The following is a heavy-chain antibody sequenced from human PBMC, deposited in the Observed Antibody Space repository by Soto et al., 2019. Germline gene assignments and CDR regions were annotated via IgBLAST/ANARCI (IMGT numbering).Heavy chain of an antibody. Sequence: ASVKVSCKASGYSFTDYHIHWVRQAPGQGLEWLGRINPKSGGTSTAQKFQDWVTMTTDTSISTASMGLTRLTSDDTAIYYCARGDSTDCSNGVCSFFYNHDMDVWGQGTRVTVSS. CDR2: INPKSGGT. V-gene: IGHV1-2*04. CDR3: ARGDSTDCSNGVCSFFYNHDMDV. CDR1: GYSFTDYH. J-gene: IGHJ6*02. D-gene: IGHD2-8*01.